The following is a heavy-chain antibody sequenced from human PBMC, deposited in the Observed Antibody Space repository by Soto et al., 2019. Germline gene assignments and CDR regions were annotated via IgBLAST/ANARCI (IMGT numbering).Heavy chain of an antibody. J-gene: IGHJ4*02. V-gene: IGHV3-30*18. CDR3: AKDRGPRSKWLIDPFDY. Sequence: QVQLVESGGGVVQPGRSLRVSCAASGFTFSIYAMHWVRQAPGTGLEWVAVISYDGTKTYYADSVKGRFTISRDNSKNTVYLQMNSLIDEDTAVYYCAKDRGPRSKWLIDPFDYWGQGTLVTVSP. CDR1: GFTFSIYA. D-gene: IGHD5-12*01. CDR2: ISYDGTKT.